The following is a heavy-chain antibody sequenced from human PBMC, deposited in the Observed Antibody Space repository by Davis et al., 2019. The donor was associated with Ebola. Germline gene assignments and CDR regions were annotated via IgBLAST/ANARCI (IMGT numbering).Heavy chain of an antibody. V-gene: IGHV1-69*05. J-gene: IGHJ6*03. D-gene: IGHD3-3*01. CDR1: GGTFSSYA. Sequence: SVKVSCKASGGTFSSYAISWVRQAPGQGLEWMGGIIPIFGTANYAQKFQGRVTITTDESTSTAYMELSSLRSEDTAVYYCARDRPSYDFWSGHRWDYMDVWGKGTTVTVSS. CDR3: ARDRPSYDFWSGHRWDYMDV. CDR2: IIPIFGTA.